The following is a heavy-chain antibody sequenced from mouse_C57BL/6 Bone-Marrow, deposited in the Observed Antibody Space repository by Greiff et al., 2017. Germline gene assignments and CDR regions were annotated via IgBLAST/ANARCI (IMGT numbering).Heavy chain of an antibody. CDR1: GFSLTSYG. Sequence: VMLVESGPGLVQPSQSLSITCTVSGFSLTSYGVHWVRQPPGKGLEWLGVLWSGGSTDYNAAFISRLSISKDNSKSQVFFKMNSLQADDTAIYYCAKSSLYGRFAYWGQGTLVTVSA. CDR3: AKSSLYGRFAY. CDR2: LWSGGST. D-gene: IGHD1-1*01. V-gene: IGHV2-4*01. J-gene: IGHJ3*01.